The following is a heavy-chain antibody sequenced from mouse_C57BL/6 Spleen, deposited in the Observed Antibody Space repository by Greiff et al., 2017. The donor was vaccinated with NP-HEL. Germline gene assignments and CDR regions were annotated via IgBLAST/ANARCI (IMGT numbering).Heavy chain of an antibody. Sequence: EVNVVESEGGLVQPGSSMKLSCTASGFTFSDYYMAWVRQVPEKGLEWVANINYDGSSTYYLDSLKSRFIISRDNAKNILYLQMSSLKSEDTATYYCARADYGSSPYWYFDVWGTGTTVTVSS. V-gene: IGHV5-16*01. D-gene: IGHD1-1*01. CDR3: ARADYGSSPYWYFDV. CDR2: INYDGSST. CDR1: GFTFSDYY. J-gene: IGHJ1*03.